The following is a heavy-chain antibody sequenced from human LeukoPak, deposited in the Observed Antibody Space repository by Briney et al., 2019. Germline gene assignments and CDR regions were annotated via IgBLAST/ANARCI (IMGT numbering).Heavy chain of an antibody. CDR3: AKDHSSFGPAAMRFDY. CDR2: IRYDGSNK. V-gene: IGHV3-30*02. CDR1: GFTFSSYG. Sequence: PGGSLRLSCAASGFTFSSYGMHWVRQAPGKGLEWVAFIRYDGSNKYYADSVKGRFTISRDNSKNTLYLQMNSLRAEDTAVYYCAKDHSSFGPAAMRFDYWGQGTLVTVSS. D-gene: IGHD2-2*01. J-gene: IGHJ4*02.